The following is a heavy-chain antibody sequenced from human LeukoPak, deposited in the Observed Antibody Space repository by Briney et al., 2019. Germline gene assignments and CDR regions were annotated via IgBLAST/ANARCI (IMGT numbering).Heavy chain of an antibody. CDR2: IIPIFHTA. CDR3: VRGGVYAGH. V-gene: IGHV1-69*13. D-gene: IGHD2-8*01. CDR1: GGTFSTYA. Sequence: GASVKVSCKASGGTFSTYAINWVRQAPGQGLEWMGGIIPIFHTANYAQKFQGRVTITADESTSTAYMELRSLRSDDTAVYYCVRGGVYAGHWGQGTLVTVSS. J-gene: IGHJ4*02.